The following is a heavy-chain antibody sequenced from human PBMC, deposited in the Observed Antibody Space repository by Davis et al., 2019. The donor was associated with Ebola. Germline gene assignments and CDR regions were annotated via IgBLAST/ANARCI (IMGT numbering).Heavy chain of an antibody. V-gene: IGHV3-30*04. CDR1: GFIFRNYA. J-gene: IGHJ4*02. CDR3: ARAGFDEVLDY. D-gene: IGHD3-3*01. Sequence: PGGSLRLSCAASGFIFRNYAMHWVRQAPGKGLEWVAVVSNSERERLDADSVKGRFTISRDNSENTLYLQMNSLTADDTSVYYCARAGFDEVLDYWGQGTPVTVSS. CDR2: VSNSERER.